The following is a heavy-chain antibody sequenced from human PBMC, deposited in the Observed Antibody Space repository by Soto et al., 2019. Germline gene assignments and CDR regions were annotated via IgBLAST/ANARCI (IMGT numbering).Heavy chain of an antibody. CDR2: ISDSGSNT. CDR3: ARYYYDSSCYDGMDV. J-gene: IGHJ6*02. D-gene: IGHD3-22*01. CDR1: GFKISSSS. V-gene: IGHV3-48*02. Sequence: EVQLVESGGGLVQPGGSLRLSCAAFGFKISSSSMNWVRQAPGRGLEWVAYISDSGSNTLYADSVKGRFTVSRDTTKNAIYPQMSGLRDEDRAVYYCARYYYDSSCYDGMDVWGQGTTVTVSS.